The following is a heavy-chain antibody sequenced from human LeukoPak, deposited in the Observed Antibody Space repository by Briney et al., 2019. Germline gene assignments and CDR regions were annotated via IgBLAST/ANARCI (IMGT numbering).Heavy chain of an antibody. V-gene: IGHV4-39*01. CDR2: IYYSGNT. Sequence: SETLSLTCTVSVDSISSSSYYWGWIRQPPGKGLESIGSIYYSGNTYSNPSLKSRVTISVDTSKNQFSLKLSSVTAADTAVYYCARQGAASTSRSFDPWGQGTLVTVSS. CDR1: VDSISSSSYY. J-gene: IGHJ5*02. CDR3: ARQGAASTSRSFDP. D-gene: IGHD2-2*01.